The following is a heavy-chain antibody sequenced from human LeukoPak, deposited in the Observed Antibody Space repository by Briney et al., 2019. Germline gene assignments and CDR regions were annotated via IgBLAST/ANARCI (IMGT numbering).Heavy chain of an antibody. J-gene: IGHJ4*02. CDR1: GFTFSSYW. CDR2: ISSSSSYT. D-gene: IGHD3-10*01. Sequence: GGSLRLSCAASGFTFSSYWMNWARQAPGKGLEWVSYISSSSSYTNYADSVKGRFTISRDNAKNSLYLQMNSLRAEDTAVYYCARRGQGSGSYYNRYYFDYWGQGTLVTVSS. V-gene: IGHV3-21*05. CDR3: ARRGQGSGSYYNRYYFDY.